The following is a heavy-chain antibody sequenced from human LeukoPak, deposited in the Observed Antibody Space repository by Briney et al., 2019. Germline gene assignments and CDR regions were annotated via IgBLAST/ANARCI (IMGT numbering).Heavy chain of an antibody. CDR1: GYTFTGYY. CDR2: INPNSGGT. CDR3: ASSPYGSVSYSVY. J-gene: IGHJ4*02. Sequence: ASVKVSCKASGYTFTGYYMHWVRQAPGQGLEWMGWINPNSGGTNYAQKFQGRVTMTRDTSISTAYMELSRLRSDDTAVYYCASSPYGSVSYSVYWGQGTLVTVAS. D-gene: IGHD3-10*01. V-gene: IGHV1-2*02.